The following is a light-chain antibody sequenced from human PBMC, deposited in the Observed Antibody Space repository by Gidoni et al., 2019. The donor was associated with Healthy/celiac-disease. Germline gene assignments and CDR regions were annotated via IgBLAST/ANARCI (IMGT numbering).Light chain of an antibody. CDR2: LGS. J-gene: IGKJ4*01. Sequence: DIVMTQSPLSLPVTPGEPASISCRFSQSLLHSNGYNYLDWYQQQQGQSPQLLIYLGSNRASGVPDRCSGSGSGTDYTLKISRVEAEDVGVYYCMQALQTPLTFGGGTKVEIK. V-gene: IGKV2-28*01. CDR1: QSLLHSNGYNY. CDR3: MQALQTPLT.